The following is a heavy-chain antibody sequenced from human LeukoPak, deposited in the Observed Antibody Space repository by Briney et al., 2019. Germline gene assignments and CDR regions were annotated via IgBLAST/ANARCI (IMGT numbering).Heavy chain of an antibody. V-gene: IGHV1-69*05. D-gene: IGHD6-13*01. J-gene: IGHJ4*02. CDR3: AVHPGIAAGKSNY. CDR2: IIPIFGTA. Sequence: SVKVSCKASGGTFSGYAISWVRQAPGQGLEWMGGIIPIFGTANYAQKFQGRVTITTDESTSTAYMELSSLRSEDTAVYYCAVHPGIAAGKSNYWGQGTLVTVSS. CDR1: GGTFSGYA.